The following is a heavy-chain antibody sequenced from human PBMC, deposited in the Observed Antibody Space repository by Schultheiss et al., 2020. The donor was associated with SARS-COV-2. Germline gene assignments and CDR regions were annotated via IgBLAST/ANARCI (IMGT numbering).Heavy chain of an antibody. CDR3: ARLSSSSWYDPAHGMDV. CDR1: GYSFTSYW. CDR2: IDPSDSYT. J-gene: IGHJ6*02. V-gene: IGHV5-10-1*01. Sequence: GGSLRLSCKGSGYSFTSYWIGWVRQMPGKGLEWMGRIDPSDSYTNYSPSFQGHVTISADKSISTAYLQWSSLKASDTAMYYCARLSSSSWYDPAHGMDVWGQGTTVTVSS. D-gene: IGHD6-13*01.